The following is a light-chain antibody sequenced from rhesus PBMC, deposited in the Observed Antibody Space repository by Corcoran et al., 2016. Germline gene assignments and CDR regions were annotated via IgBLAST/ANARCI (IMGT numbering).Light chain of an antibody. V-gene: IGKV3-42*01. CDR1: QSVSSS. Sequence: EIVMTQSPATLSLSPGERATLSCRASQSVSSSLAWYQQKPGQAPKFLIYGTSSRATGIPDRFSGSGSGTEFTLTISSLESEDVGVYYCQQDYSWPLTFGGGTKVELK. J-gene: IGKJ4*01. CDR3: QQDYSWPLT. CDR2: GTS.